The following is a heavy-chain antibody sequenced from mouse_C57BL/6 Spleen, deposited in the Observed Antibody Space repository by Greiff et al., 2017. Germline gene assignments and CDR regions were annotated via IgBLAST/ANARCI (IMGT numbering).Heavy chain of an antibody. CDR2: IDPENGDT. J-gene: IGHJ2*01. V-gene: IGHV14-4*01. CDR3: TTYYGRYYFDY. D-gene: IGHD2-1*01. Sequence: PEQGLEWIGWIDPENGDTEYASKFQGKATITADTSSNTAYLQLSSLTSEDTAVYYCTTYYGRYYFDYWGQGTTLTVSS.